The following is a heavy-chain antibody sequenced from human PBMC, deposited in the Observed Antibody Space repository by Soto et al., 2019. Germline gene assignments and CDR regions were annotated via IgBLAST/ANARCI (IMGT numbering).Heavy chain of an antibody. D-gene: IGHD3-22*01. J-gene: IGHJ4*02. CDR3: ARHYDSSGYYYRGLDY. V-gene: IGHV1-69*12. CDR1: GGTFSSYA. CDR2: IIPIFGTA. Sequence: QVQLVQSGAEEKKPGSSVKVSCKASGGTFSSYAISWVRQAPGQGLEWMGGIIPIFGTADYAQKFQGRVTITADDSTSTGSMELSSLRSEDTAVYYCARHYDSSGYYYRGLDYWGQGTMVTVSS.